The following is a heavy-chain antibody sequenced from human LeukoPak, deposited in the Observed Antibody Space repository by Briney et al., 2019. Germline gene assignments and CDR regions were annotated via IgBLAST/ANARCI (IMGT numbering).Heavy chain of an antibody. D-gene: IGHD3-10*01. J-gene: IGHJ3*02. CDR3: VRGFNSFDI. V-gene: IGHV3-72*01. Sequence: GGSLRLSCAVSGFIFSDHYMDWVRQAPGEGLEWVARSRNKANSYSTAYAASVKGRFTISREDSKNSLYLQMNSLRAEDTATYFCVRGFNSFDIWGQGTMVTVSS. CDR2: SRNKANSYST. CDR1: GFIFSDHY.